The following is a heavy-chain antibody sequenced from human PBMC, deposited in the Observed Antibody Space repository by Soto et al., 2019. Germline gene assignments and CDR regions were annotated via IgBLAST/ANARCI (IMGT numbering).Heavy chain of an antibody. D-gene: IGHD1-26*01. CDR2: IYYSGST. CDR1: GGSISSSSYY. J-gene: IGHJ6*03. CDR3: ARLRYTYYYMDV. Sequence: QLQLQESGPGLVKPSETLSLTCPVSGGSISSSSYYWGWIRQPPGKGLEWIGSIYYSGSTYYHPSLKSRVTISVDTSKNQFSLKLSSVTAADTAVYYCARLRYTYYYMDVWGKGTTVTVSS. V-gene: IGHV4-39*01.